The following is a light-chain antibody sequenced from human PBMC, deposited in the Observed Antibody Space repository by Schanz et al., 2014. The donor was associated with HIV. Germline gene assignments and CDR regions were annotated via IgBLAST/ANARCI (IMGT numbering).Light chain of an antibody. J-gene: IGKJ1*01. CDR1: QGIGND. CDR2: GAS. CDR3: LQYHAYPWT. Sequence: DIQMTQSPSSLSASVGDRVTITCRASQGIGNDLGWYQQRPGKAPKRLIYGASSLQSGVPSRFSASGSETEFTLTISSLQPEDYATYYCLQYHAYPWTFGQGTNV. V-gene: IGKV1-17*01.